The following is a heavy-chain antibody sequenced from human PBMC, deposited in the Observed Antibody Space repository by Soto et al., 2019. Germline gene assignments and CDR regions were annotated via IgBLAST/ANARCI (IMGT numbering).Heavy chain of an antibody. V-gene: IGHV3-7*01. Sequence: GGSLRLSCAASGFTFSSYWMSWVRQAPGKGLEWVANIKQDGSEKYYVDSVKGRFTISRDNAKNSLYLQMNSLRAEDTAVYYCARSRTIFGVIYYYGMDVWGQGTTVTVYS. CDR1: GFTFSSYW. D-gene: IGHD3-3*01. J-gene: IGHJ6*02. CDR3: ARSRTIFGVIYYYGMDV. CDR2: IKQDGSEK.